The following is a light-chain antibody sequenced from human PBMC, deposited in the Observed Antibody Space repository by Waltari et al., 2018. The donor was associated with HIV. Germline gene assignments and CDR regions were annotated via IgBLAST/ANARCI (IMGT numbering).Light chain of an antibody. Sequence: DIQMTQSPSSLSASVGDRVTITCRASQSIRSYLNWYQQKPGKAPKLLIYGTTSLQSGVPSRFSGSGFETDFTLTVSSLQPEDSATYYCQQSFSIPLTFGGGTKVEIK. V-gene: IGKV1-39*01. J-gene: IGKJ4*01. CDR2: GTT. CDR3: QQSFSIPLT. CDR1: QSIRSY.